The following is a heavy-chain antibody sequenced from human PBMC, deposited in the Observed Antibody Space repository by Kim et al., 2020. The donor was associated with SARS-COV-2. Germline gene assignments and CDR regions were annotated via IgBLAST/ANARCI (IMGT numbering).Heavy chain of an antibody. Sequence: DSVKGRFTISRNNAKNSLYLQMNSLGAEDTALYYCAKVLGYSYGYGLDYWGQGTLVTVSS. D-gene: IGHD5-18*01. J-gene: IGHJ4*02. V-gene: IGHV3-9*01. CDR3: AKVLGYSYGYGLDY.